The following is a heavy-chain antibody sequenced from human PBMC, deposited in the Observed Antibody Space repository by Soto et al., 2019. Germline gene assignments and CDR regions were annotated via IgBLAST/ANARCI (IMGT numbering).Heavy chain of an antibody. D-gene: IGHD4-17*01. CDR1: GGSISSGGYY. CDR3: ARELYGDYSFLDYYGMDV. Sequence: SETLSLTCTVSGGSISSGGYYWSWIRQHPGKGLEWIGYIYYSGSTYYNPSLKSRVTISVDTSKNQFSLKLSSVTAADTAVYYCARELYGDYSFLDYYGMDVWGQGTTVTSP. CDR2: IYYSGST. J-gene: IGHJ6*02. V-gene: IGHV4-31*03.